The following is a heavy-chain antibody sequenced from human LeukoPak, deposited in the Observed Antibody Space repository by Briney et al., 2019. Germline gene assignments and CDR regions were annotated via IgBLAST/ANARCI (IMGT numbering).Heavy chain of an antibody. J-gene: IGHJ4*02. Sequence: SETLSLTCTVSGGSTSSAGYYWSWIRQPPGKGLEWIGYIYYSGSTNYNPSLKSRVTISVDSSKTQFSLKLRSVTPADTTVYYCARDIYGDYAYWGQGTLVTVSS. V-gene: IGHV4-61*08. CDR1: GGSTSSAGYY. CDR3: ARDIYGDYAY. D-gene: IGHD4-17*01. CDR2: IYYSGST.